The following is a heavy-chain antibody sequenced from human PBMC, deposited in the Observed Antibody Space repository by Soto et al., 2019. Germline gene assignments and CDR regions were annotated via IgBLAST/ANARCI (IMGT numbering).Heavy chain of an antibody. CDR1: GYTFTRYG. CDR3: AMVDVYVTPSPQDV. V-gene: IGHV1-18*01. J-gene: IGHJ6*02. CDR2: INTYNGNT. D-gene: IGHD3-16*01. Sequence: QVQLVQSGAEVKNPGASVKVSCKASGYTFTRYGIGWARQAPGQGLEWMGWINTYNGNTNYAQNVQDRVTLTTDTPTSTAYMELRSLRSNDTAIYYCAMVDVYVTPSPQDVWGQGTTVIVSS.